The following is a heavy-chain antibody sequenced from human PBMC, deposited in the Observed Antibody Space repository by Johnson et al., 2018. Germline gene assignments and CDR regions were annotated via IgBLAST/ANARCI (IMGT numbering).Heavy chain of an antibody. Sequence: QLVESGGGVVQPGRSLRLSCAASGFTFNSYAMHWVRQAPGKGLEWVAVTSYDGTDKDYADSVKGRFTISRDNSENTLYLQMNSLRAEDTAVYYCATEPCGGDCYLEYLHHWGQGTLVTVSS. CDR1: GFTFNSYA. J-gene: IGHJ1*01. CDR3: ATEPCGGDCYLEYLHH. CDR2: TSYDGTDK. D-gene: IGHD2-21*02. V-gene: IGHV3-30*04.